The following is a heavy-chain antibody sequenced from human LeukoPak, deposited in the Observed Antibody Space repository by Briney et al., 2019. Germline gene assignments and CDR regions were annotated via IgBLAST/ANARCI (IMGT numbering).Heavy chain of an antibody. D-gene: IGHD6-13*01. Sequence: PSETLSLTCTVSGSSMSAYYWSWIRQSPGKGLEWIGYIYYSGSINYNPSLKSRVTISVDTSKNQFSLKLSSVTAADTAVYYCARRALYSSSWPGYYFDYWGQGTLVTVSS. V-gene: IGHV4-59*08. J-gene: IGHJ4*02. CDR3: ARRALYSSSWPGYYFDY. CDR1: GSSMSAYY. CDR2: IYYSGSI.